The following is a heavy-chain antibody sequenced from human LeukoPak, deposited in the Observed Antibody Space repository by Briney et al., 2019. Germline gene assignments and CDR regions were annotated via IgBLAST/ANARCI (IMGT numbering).Heavy chain of an antibody. J-gene: IGHJ4*02. CDR2: ISANAAST. CDR3: AKVGGSGSYFPDY. CDR1: GFTFSSYA. D-gene: IGHD3-10*01. V-gene: IGHV3-23*01. Sequence: GVSLRLSCAASGFTFSSYAMIWLRQAPGKGLEWVSSISANAASTYNADSVKGRFTISRDNSRNTVYLQMNSLRAEDTAVYYCAKVGGSGSYFPDYWGQGTLVTVSS.